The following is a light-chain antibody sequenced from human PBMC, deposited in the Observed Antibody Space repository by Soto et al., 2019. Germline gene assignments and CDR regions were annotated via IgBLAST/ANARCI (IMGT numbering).Light chain of an antibody. J-gene: IGLJ2*01. Sequence: QSALTQPASVSRSPGQSITISCTGTSSDIGNYNYISWYQHHPGRAPQLLIYDVSYRPSGISNRFSGSQSVNTASLTISGLQAEDESDYYRSSCTTISTIFGGGTKLTVL. CDR2: DVS. CDR1: SSDIGNYNY. V-gene: IGLV2-14*03. CDR3: SSCTTISTI.